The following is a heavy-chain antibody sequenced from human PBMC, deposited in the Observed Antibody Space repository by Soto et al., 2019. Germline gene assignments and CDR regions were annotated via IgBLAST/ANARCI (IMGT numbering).Heavy chain of an antibody. D-gene: IGHD4-17*01. CDR1: GYTFTSYD. Sequence: KVSCKASGYTFTSYDINWLRQATGQGLEWMGWMNPNSGNTGYAQKFQGRVTMTRNTSISTAYMELSSLRSEDTAVYYCATGVDYGDTNWFDPWGQGTLVTVSS. CDR3: ATGVDYGDTNWFDP. V-gene: IGHV1-8*01. CDR2: MNPNSGNT. J-gene: IGHJ5*02.